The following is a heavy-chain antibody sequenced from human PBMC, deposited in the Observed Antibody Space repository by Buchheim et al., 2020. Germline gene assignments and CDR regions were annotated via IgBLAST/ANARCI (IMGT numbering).Heavy chain of an antibody. CDR3: AKDRRGGNSGYGMDV. CDR1: GFTFSSYG. Sequence: QVQLVESGGGVVQPGRSLRLSCAASGFTFSSYGMHWVRQAPGKGLEWVAVISYDGSNKYYADSVKGRFTISRDNSKNTLYLQMNSLRAEDTAVYYCAKDRRGGNSGYGMDVWGQGTT. CDR2: ISYDGSNK. D-gene: IGHD4-23*01. J-gene: IGHJ6*02. V-gene: IGHV3-30*18.